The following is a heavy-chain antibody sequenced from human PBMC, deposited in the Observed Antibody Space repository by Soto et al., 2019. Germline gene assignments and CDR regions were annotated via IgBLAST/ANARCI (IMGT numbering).Heavy chain of an antibody. CDR1: GGSISSYY. D-gene: IGHD5-18*01. V-gene: IGHV4-59*08. J-gene: IGHJ4*02. CDR2: IYYSGST. CDR3: ASTYYSIQLSFPFDY. Sequence: PSETLSLTCTVSGGSISSYYWSWIRQPPGKGLEWIGYIYYSGSTNYNPSLKSRVTISVDTSKNQFSLKLSSVTAADTAVYYCASTYYSIQLSFPFDYWGQGTLVTVSS.